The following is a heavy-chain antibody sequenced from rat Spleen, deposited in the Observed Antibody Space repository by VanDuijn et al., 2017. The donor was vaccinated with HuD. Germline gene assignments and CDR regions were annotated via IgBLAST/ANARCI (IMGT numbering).Heavy chain of an antibody. V-gene: IGHV5-20*01. CDR3: TTGRQLGYFDY. D-gene: IGHD5-1*01. CDR1: GFTFTDFY. J-gene: IGHJ2*01. Sequence: EVQLVESDGGLVRPGRSLKLSCATSGFTFTDFYMAWVRQAPTKGLEWVATISYDGSRTYYRDSVKGRFTISRDNAESTLYLQMDSLRSEDTATYYCTTGRQLGYFDYWGQGVMVTVSS. CDR2: ISYDGSRT.